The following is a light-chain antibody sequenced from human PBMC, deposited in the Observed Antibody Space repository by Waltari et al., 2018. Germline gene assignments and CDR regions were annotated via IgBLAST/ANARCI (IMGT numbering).Light chain of an antibody. J-gene: IGKJ3*01. CDR2: KAA. CDR3: QQYNNDPFT. Sequence: TITCRAIQSISIWLAWYHQKPGIATKLLIYKAASVESGVLSRFSGSGSGTEFTLTISSLQPDDFATYYCQQYNNDPFTFGPGTKVDIK. CDR1: QSISIW. V-gene: IGKV1-5*03.